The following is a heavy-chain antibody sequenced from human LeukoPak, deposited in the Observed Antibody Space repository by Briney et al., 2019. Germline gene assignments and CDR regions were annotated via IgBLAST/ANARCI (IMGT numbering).Heavy chain of an antibody. Sequence: GGSLRLSCAASGYTLSSYGMHWVRQAPGKGLEWVAFIRYDGSNKYYADSAKGRFTISRDNSKNTLYLQMNSLRAEDTAVYYCVQWLEYYFDSWCEGTLVTVSS. D-gene: IGHD6-19*01. V-gene: IGHV3-30*02. CDR3: VQWLEYYFDS. CDR2: IRYDGSNK. J-gene: IGHJ4*02. CDR1: GYTLSSYG.